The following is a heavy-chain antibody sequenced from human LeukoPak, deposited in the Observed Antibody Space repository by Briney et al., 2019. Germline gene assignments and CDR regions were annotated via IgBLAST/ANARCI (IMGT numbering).Heavy chain of an antibody. Sequence: SETLSLTCTVSGGSISSYYWSWIRQPPGKGLEWIGYIYYSGSTYYNPSLKSRVTISLDTSKNQFSLKLSSVTAADTAVYYCARHYRRSDGGFDIWGQGTMVTVSS. CDR1: GGSISSYY. CDR2: IYYSGST. V-gene: IGHV4-59*01. J-gene: IGHJ3*02. D-gene: IGHD3-16*02. CDR3: ARHYRRSDGGFDI.